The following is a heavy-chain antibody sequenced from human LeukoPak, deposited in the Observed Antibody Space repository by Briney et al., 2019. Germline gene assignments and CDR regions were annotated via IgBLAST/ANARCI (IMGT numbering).Heavy chain of an antibody. D-gene: IGHD3-10*01. CDR2: IYTSGST. V-gene: IGHV4-61*02. CDR1: GNSISSGDNY. CDR3: ARASGSGRPYYFDY. J-gene: IGHJ4*02. Sequence: SETLSLTCTVSGNSISSGDNYWSWIRQPAGKGLEWIGRIYTSGSTNYNPSLKSRVTMSVDTSKNQFSLKLSSVTAADTAVYYCARASGSGRPYYFDYWGQGTLVTVSS.